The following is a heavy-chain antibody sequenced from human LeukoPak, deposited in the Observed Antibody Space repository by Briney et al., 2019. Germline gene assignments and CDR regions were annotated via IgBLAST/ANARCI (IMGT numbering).Heavy chain of an antibody. J-gene: IGHJ4*02. V-gene: IGHV3-30*02. D-gene: IGHD3-10*01. Sequence: GGSLRLSCAASGFTFSSYGMHWVRQAPGKGLEWVAFIPYDGSNKYYADSVKGRFTISRDNSKNTLYLQMNSLRAEDTAVYYCAKDPHPYGSGLFYYFDHWGQGTLVTVSS. CDR3: AKDPHPYGSGLFYYFDH. CDR1: GFTFSSYG. CDR2: IPYDGSNK.